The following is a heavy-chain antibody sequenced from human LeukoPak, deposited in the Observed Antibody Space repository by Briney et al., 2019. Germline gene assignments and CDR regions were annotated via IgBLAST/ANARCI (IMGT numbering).Heavy chain of an antibody. V-gene: IGHV1-58*02. J-gene: IGHJ4*02. D-gene: IGHD4-23*01. Sequence: GTSLKVSCKASGVTFTTSAMHWVRQARGQRLEWIGWIVVGSGNTNYAQKFQERVTITRDMSTSTAYMELSSLRSEDTAVYYCAAGLDTVVLDSWGQGTLVTVSS. CDR1: GVTFTTSA. CDR2: IVVGSGNT. CDR3: AAGLDTVVLDS.